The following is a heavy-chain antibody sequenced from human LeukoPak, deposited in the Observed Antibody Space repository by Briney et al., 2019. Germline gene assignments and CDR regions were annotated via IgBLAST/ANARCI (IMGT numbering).Heavy chain of an antibody. J-gene: IGHJ4*02. CDR2: IKQDGSEK. Sequence: GGSLRLSCVASGFTFSTYWMTWVRQAPGKGLEWVANIKQDGSEKYYVDSAKGRFTISRDNVKSSLYLQMNSLRAEDTAVYYCARTLGSSDTSSALDYWGQGTLVTVSS. CDR1: GFTFSTYW. D-gene: IGHD2-2*01. V-gene: IGHV3-7*01. CDR3: ARTLGSSDTSSALDY.